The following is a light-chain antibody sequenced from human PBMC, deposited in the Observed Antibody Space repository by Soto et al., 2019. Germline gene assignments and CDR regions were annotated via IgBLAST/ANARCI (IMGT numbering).Light chain of an antibody. CDR3: QQYNNWPPIT. J-gene: IGKJ2*01. CDR1: KSVSSN. Sequence: EIVMTQSPATLSVSPGERATLSCRASKSVSSNLAWYQQKPGQAPRLLIYGASTRATGIPARFSGSGSGTEFTLTISSLQSEDFAVYYFQQYNNWPPITFGQGTKLEIK. CDR2: GAS. V-gene: IGKV3-15*01.